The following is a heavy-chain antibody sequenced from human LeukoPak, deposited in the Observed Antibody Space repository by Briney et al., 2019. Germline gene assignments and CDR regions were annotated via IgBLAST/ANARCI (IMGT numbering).Heavy chain of an antibody. CDR1: GYTFTTYG. Sequence: GASVKVSCKASGYTFTTYGISWVRQAPGQGLEWMGWINPNSGGTNYAQKFQGRVTMTRDTSISTAYMELNRLRSDDTAVYYCARNGAAMIKWTILNYYMDVWGKGTTVTISS. D-gene: IGHD5-18*01. CDR2: INPNSGGT. V-gene: IGHV1-2*02. J-gene: IGHJ6*03. CDR3: ARNGAAMIKWTILNYYMDV.